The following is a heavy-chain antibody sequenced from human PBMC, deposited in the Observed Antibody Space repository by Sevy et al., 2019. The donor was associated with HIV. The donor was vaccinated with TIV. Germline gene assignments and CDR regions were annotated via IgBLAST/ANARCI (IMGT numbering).Heavy chain of an antibody. Sequence: GGSLRLSCAASGFTFNSFYMNWVRQAPGKGLEWVSSISGLSNYIFYADSLKGRFTISRDNAKNSLYLQMNNLRVEDTAVYYCARRGPSTVYDAFDIWGQGTMVTVSS. CDR2: ISGLSNYI. V-gene: IGHV3-21*01. CDR3: ARRGPSTVYDAFDI. CDR1: GFTFNSFY. D-gene: IGHD4-17*01. J-gene: IGHJ3*02.